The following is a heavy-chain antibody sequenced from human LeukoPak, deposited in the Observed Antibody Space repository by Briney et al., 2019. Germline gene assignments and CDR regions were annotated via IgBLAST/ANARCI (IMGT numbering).Heavy chain of an antibody. J-gene: IGHJ6*03. Sequence: ASVKVSCKASGYTFTGYYMHWVRQAPGQGLEWMGWINPNSGGTNYAQKLQGRVTMTTDTSTSTAYVEVRSLRSDDTAVYYCARTHSSGWYSVGYYYMDVWGKGTTVTVSS. V-gene: IGHV1-2*02. D-gene: IGHD6-19*01. CDR2: INPNSGGT. CDR3: ARTHSSGWYSVGYYYMDV. CDR1: GYTFTGYY.